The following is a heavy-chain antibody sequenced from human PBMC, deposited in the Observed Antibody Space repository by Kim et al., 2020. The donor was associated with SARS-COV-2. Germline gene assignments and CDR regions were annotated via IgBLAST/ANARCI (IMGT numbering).Heavy chain of an antibody. CDR2: GSEG. V-gene: IGHV3-7*04. J-gene: IGHJ4*02. CDR3: ARGRAVDY. Sequence: GSEGNFANSVRGRFSIARDNARNSLYLQMNSLRAEDSAVYFCARGRAVDYWGQGALVTVSS.